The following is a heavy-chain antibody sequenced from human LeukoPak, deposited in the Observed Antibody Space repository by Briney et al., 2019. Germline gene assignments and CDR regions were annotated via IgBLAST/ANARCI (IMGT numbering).Heavy chain of an antibody. V-gene: IGHV3-7*01. D-gene: IGHD3-3*01. J-gene: IGHJ3*02. CDR1: GFTFSSYW. Sequence: GGSLRLSCAASGFTFSSYWMSWVRQAPGKGLEWVANIKQDGSEKYYVDSVKGRFTISRDNAKNSLCLQMNSLRAEDTAVYYCVAYYDFWSGYKIRAFDIWGQGTMVTVSS. CDR2: IKQDGSEK. CDR3: VAYYDFWSGYKIRAFDI.